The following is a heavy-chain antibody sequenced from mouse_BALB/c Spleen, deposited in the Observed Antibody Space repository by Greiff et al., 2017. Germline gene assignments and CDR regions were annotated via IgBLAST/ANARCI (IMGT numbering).Heavy chain of an antibody. CDR1: GYTFTSYW. J-gene: IGHJ4*01. V-gene: IGHV1-87*01. CDR2: IYPGDGDT. D-gene: IGHD2-14*01. CDR3: ARKDYRYDYAMDY. Sequence: VQLQQSGAELARPGASVKLSCKASGYTFTSYWMQWVKQRPGQGLEWIGAIYPGDGDTRYTQKFKGKATLTADKSSSTAYMQLSSLASEDSAVYYCARKDYRYDYAMDYWGQGTSVTVSS.